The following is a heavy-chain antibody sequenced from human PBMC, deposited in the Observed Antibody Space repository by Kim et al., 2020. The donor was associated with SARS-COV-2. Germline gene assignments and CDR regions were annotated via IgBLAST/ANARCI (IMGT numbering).Heavy chain of an antibody. J-gene: IGHJ6*02. CDR2: IYYSGST. V-gene: IGHV4-31*03. CDR3: ARDTRYCSSTSCYPHYYGMDV. Sequence: SETLSLTCTVSGGSISSGGYYWSWIRQHPGKGLEWIGYIYYSGSTYYNPSLKSRVTISVDTSKNQFSLKLSSVTAADTAVYYCARDTRYCSSTSCYPHYYGMDVWGQGTTVTVSS. CDR1: GGSISSGGYY. D-gene: IGHD2-2*01.